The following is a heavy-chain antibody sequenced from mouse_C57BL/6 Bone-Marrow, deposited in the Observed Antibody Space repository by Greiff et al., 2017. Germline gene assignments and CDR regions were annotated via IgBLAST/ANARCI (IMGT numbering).Heavy chain of an antibody. J-gene: IGHJ4*01. CDR2: INPNNGGT. V-gene: IGHV1-18*01. D-gene: IGHD1-1*01. CDR1: GYTFTDYN. Sequence: VQLQQSGPELVKPGASVKIPCKASGYTFTDYNMDWVKQSHGKSLEWIGDINPNNGGTIYNQKFKGKATLTLDKSSSTAYMELRSLTSEDTAVYYCARSYGSSPYYAMDYWGQGTSVTVSS. CDR3: ARSYGSSPYYAMDY.